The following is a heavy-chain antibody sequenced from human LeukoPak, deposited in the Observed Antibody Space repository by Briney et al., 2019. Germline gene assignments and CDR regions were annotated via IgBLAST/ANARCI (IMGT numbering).Heavy chain of an antibody. V-gene: IGHV4-39*07. J-gene: IGHJ6*03. CDR1: GGSISSSSYY. D-gene: IGHD4-17*01. Sequence: SETLSLTCTVSGGSISSSSYYWGWIRQPPGKGLEWIGSIYYSGSTYYNPSLKSRVTISVDTSKNQFSLKLSSVTAADTAVYYCARVGEPYYYYYMDVWGKGTTVTVSS. CDR3: ARVGEPYYYYYMDV. CDR2: IYYSGST.